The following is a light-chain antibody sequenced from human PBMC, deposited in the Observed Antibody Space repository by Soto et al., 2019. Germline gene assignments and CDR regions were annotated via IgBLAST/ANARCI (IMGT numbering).Light chain of an antibody. CDR1: QSVISQ. CDR2: DTS. V-gene: IGKV3-11*01. Sequence: EIVFTQSPATLSLSPGERATLSCRASQSVISQLSWYQHKPGQAPSLLIYDTSNRAPGIPARFSGSGSGTDFTLTISSLEPEDFAVYYCQQRYSWPRTFGQGTKV. CDR3: QQRYSWPRT. J-gene: IGKJ1*01.